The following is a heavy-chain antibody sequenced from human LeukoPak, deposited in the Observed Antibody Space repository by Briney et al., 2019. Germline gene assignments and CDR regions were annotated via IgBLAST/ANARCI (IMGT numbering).Heavy chain of an antibody. V-gene: IGHV4-59*01. CDR1: GGSISSYY. D-gene: IGHD4-23*01. CDR3: ARNSHGGWFDY. CDR2: IHYSGST. J-gene: IGHJ4*02. Sequence: SETLSLTCTVSGGSISSYYWSWIRQPPGKGLEWIGYIHYSGSTNYNPSLKSRVTISVDTSKNQFSLKLSSVTAADTAVDYCARNSHGGWFDYWGQGTLVTVSS.